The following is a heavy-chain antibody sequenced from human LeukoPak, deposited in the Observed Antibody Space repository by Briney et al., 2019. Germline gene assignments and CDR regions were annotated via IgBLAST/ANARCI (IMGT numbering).Heavy chain of an antibody. CDR1: GYTFTGYY. V-gene: IGHV1-2*02. D-gene: IGHD6-19*01. J-gene: IGHJ5*02. CDR2: IKPNSGGT. Sequence: ASVKVSCKASGYTFTGYYMHWVRQAPGQGLEWMGWIKPNSGGTNYAQKFQGRVTMTRDTSISTAYLELSWLRSDDTAVYYCARDPGSSGWFPDPWGQGTLVTVSS. CDR3: ARDPGSSGWFPDP.